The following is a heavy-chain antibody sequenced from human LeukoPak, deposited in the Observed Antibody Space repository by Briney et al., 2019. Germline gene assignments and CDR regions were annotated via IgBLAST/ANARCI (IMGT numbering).Heavy chain of an antibody. CDR1: GYTFTGYY. V-gene: IGHV1-8*03. CDR3: ARGSDYVWGSYRPLGY. D-gene: IGHD3-16*02. Sequence: GSVKVSCKASGYTFTGYYMHWVRQATGQGLEWMGWMNPNSGNTGYAQKFQGRVTITRNTSISTAYMELSSLRSEDTAVYYCARGSDYVWGSYRPLGYWGQGTLGTVSS. CDR2: MNPNSGNT. J-gene: IGHJ4*02.